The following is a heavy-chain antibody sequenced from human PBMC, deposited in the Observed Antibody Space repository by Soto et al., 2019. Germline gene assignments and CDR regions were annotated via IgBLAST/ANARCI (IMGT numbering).Heavy chain of an antibody. D-gene: IGHD2-15*01. CDR3: ARGSINCSGGSCYYWIYFDY. V-gene: IGHV4-34*01. Sequence: SQTLSLTCAVYGGSCSGYYWSWIRQPPGKGLEWIGEINHSGSTNYNPSLKSRVTISVDTSKNQFSLKLSSVTAADTAVYYCARGSINCSGGSCYYWIYFDYWGQGTLVTVSS. J-gene: IGHJ4*02. CDR2: INHSGST. CDR1: GGSCSGYY.